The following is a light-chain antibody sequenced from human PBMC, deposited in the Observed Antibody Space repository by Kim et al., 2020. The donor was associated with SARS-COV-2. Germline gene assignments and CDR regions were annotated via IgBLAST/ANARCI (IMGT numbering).Light chain of an antibody. J-gene: IGKJ2*01. CDR1: QSLVHSDGNTY. Sequence: DVVMTQSPLSLPVTLGQPASISCRSSQSLVHSDGNTYLNWFHQRPGQSPRRLIYKVSNRDSGVPDRFSGSGSGTDFTLKISGVEADDVGVYYCMQGTHWPRTFGQGTKLEI. CDR3: MQGTHWPRT. V-gene: IGKV2-30*02. CDR2: KVS.